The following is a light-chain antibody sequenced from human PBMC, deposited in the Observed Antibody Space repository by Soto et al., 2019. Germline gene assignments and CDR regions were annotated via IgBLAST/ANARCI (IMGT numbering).Light chain of an antibody. CDR2: EGS. J-gene: IGLJ1*01. Sequence: QSLLTQAAPLSGAPGQSIPISLPGTNSEFGSYTLVSWYQQHPGTAPKLMIYEGSKRPSGISNRFSGSKSGNAASLTISGLQAEDEADYYCCSYVDSTTSYVFGTGTKVTVL. V-gene: IGLV2-23*01. CDR3: CSYVDSTTSYV. CDR1: NSEFGSYTL.